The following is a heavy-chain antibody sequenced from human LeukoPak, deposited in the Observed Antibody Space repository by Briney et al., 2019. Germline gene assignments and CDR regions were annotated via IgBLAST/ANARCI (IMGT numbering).Heavy chain of an antibody. CDR2: INAGNGNT. CDR1: GYTFTSYA. D-gene: IGHD6-13*01. V-gene: IGHV1-3*01. CDR3: ANQYSSSSWPEYFQH. J-gene: IGHJ1*01. Sequence: ASVKVSCKASGYTFTSYAMHWVRQAPGQRLEWMGWINAGNGNTKYSQKFQGRVTITRDTSARTAYMELSSLRSEDTAVYYCANQYSSSSWPEYFQHWGQGTLVTVSS.